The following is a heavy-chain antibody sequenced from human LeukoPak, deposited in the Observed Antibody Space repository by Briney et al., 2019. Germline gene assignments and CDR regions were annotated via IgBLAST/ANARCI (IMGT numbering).Heavy chain of an antibody. CDR3: AKGPMVITNNWFDP. CDR1: GFIFSSYA. CDR2: VSGSGGTT. Sequence: PGGSLRLSCPASGFIFSSYAMSWVRQAPGKGLEWVATVSGSGGTTYYGDSVKGRFTISRDNSKNTLYLQMNNLRAEDTAVYYCAKGPMVITNNWFDPWGQGTQVTVSS. V-gene: IGHV3-23*01. D-gene: IGHD3-22*01. J-gene: IGHJ5*02.